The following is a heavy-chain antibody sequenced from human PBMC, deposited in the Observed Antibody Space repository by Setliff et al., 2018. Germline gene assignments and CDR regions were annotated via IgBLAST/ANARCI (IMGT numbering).Heavy chain of an antibody. Sequence: ESGPTLVNPTQTLTLTCTFSGFSLSTDGVSVGWIRQPPGKALEWLALIYWDDDKRYSPSLKSRLTITKDTSKNQLVLTMTNMDPVDTATYFCARDSTLYSGYYGMRYFDYWGQGTLVTVSS. CDR1: GFSLSTDGVS. V-gene: IGHV2-5*02. D-gene: IGHD3-22*01. CDR2: IYWDDDK. CDR3: ARDSTLYSGYYGMRYFDY. J-gene: IGHJ4*02.